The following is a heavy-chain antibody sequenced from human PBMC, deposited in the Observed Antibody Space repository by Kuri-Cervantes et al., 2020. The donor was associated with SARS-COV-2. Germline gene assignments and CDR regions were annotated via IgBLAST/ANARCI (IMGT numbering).Heavy chain of an antibody. J-gene: IGHJ4*02. CDR2: IRYDGSNK. CDR1: GFTFSSYG. V-gene: IGHV3-30*02. Sequence: GGSLRLSCAASGFTFSSYGMHWVRQAPGKGLEWVAFIRYDGSNKYYADSVMGRFTISRDNSKNTLYLQMNSLRAEDTAVYYCAKERDSLRTSGIAAAGTGFDYGGQGTLVTVSS. D-gene: IGHD6-13*01. CDR3: AKERDSLRTSGIAAAGTGFDY.